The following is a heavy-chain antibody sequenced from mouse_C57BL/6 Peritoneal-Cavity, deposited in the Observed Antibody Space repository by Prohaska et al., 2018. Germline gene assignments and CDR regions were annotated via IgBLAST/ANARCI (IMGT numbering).Heavy chain of an antibody. D-gene: IGHD2-1*01. V-gene: IGHV1-61*01. J-gene: IGHJ4*01. Sequence: QFQLQQPVAELVRPGSSVKLSCKASGYTFTNYWMDWVKQRPGQGLEWLGNIYPSDSETHYKQKFKDKAALAVDKSSSTAYRQLSSLTAEDSAVYCCGCNYDAMDYWGQGTSVTVSS. CDR2: IYPSDSET. CDR1: GYTFTNYW. CDR3: GCNYDAMDY.